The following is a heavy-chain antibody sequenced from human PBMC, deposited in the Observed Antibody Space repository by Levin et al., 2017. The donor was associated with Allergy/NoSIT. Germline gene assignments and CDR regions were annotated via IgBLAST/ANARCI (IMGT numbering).Heavy chain of an antibody. V-gene: IGHV4-39*01. J-gene: IGHJ6*03. CDR3: ARTVRGYYYMDV. CDR2: THYSGIT. CDR1: GGSISSSIYY. Sequence: SETLSLTCTVSGGSISSSIYYWGWIRQPPGKGLEWIGSTHYSGITYYNPSLKSRVTISVDTSKNQFSLKLSAVTAADTAVYYCARTVRGYYYMDVWGKGTTVTVSS. D-gene: IGHD3-10*01.